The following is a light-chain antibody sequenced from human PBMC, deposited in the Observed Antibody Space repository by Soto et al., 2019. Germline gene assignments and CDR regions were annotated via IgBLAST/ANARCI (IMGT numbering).Light chain of an antibody. CDR3: GTWDSSLSAYV. CDR1: SSNIGNNY. CDR2: DIN. Sequence: QSVLTQPPSVSAAPGQKVTISCSGSSSNIGNNYVSWYQQLPGTAPKLLIYDINQRPSGIPDRFSGSKSGTSATLGITGLQTGDEANYYSGTWDSSLSAYVFGTGTKVPVL. V-gene: IGLV1-51*01. J-gene: IGLJ1*01.